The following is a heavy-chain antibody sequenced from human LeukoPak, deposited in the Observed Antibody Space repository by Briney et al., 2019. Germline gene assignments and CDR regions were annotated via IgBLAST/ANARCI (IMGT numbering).Heavy chain of an antibody. D-gene: IGHD3-10*01. J-gene: IGHJ3*02. CDR1: GGSISSYY. CDR3: ARGVKGLRGAFDI. CDR2: IYYSGST. V-gene: IGHV4-59*12. Sequence: SETLSLTCSVSGGSISSYYWSWIRQPPGKGLEWIGYIYYSGSTRYNPSLKSRLTMSVDISKNQFSLKLSSVTAADTAVYYCARGVKGLRGAFDIWGQGTMVTVSS.